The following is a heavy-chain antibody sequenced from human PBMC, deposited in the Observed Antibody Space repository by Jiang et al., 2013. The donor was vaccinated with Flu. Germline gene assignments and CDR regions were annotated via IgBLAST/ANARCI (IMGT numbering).Heavy chain of an antibody. D-gene: IGHD3-16*01. CDR1: GYTFTGLF. Sequence: SVKVSCKASGYTFTGLFIHWVRQAAGQGLEWVGWINPSSGGTRYAEKFQGRVTMTRDTSNSTAYMELSSLRSDDTAVYYCMRDCGSRGADVFDIWGQGTMVTVSS. CDR3: MRDCGSRGADVFDI. V-gene: IGHV1-2*02. J-gene: IGHJ3*02. CDR2: INPSSGGT.